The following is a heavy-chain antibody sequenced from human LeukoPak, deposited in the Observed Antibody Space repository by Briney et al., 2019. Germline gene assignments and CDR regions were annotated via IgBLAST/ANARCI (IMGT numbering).Heavy chain of an antibody. CDR3: ARGPNGDSYGILDY. D-gene: IGHD4-17*01. CDR2: IYRSGDT. Sequence: ETLSLTCTVSGGSISSYYWSWVRQAPGKGLEWVSFIYRSGDTDYADYVKGRFTISRDNSKNTLYLQMNSLRAEDTAVYYCARGPNGDSYGILDYWGQGTLVTVSS. V-gene: IGHV3-53*01. CDR1: GGSISSYY. J-gene: IGHJ4*02.